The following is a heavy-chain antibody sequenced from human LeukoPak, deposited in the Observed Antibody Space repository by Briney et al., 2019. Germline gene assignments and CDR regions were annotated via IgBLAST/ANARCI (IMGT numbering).Heavy chain of an antibody. CDR1: GYTFTGYY. D-gene: IGHD5-12*01. Sequence: ASVKVSCKASGYTFTGYYMHWVRQAPGQGLEWMGWINPNSGGTNYAQKFRGRVTMTRDTSISKPYMELSRLRSDDTAVYYCARVFRVVRGGYDSFFLGYWGQGTLVTVSS. V-gene: IGHV1-2*02. CDR3: ARVFRVVRGGYDSFFLGY. CDR2: INPNSGGT. J-gene: IGHJ4*02.